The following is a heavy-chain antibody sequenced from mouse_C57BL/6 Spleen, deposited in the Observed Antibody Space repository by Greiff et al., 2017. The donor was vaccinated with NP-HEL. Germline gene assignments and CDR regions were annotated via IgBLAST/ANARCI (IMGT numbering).Heavy chain of an antibody. D-gene: IGHD3-1*01. Sequence: EVKLVESGGGLVKPGGSLKLSCAASGFTFSSYAMSWVRQTPEKRLEWVATISDGGSYTYYPDNVKGRFTISRDNAKNNLYLQMSHLKSEDTAMYYCAREAQLRLRFAYWGQGTLVTVSA. V-gene: IGHV5-4*01. J-gene: IGHJ3*01. CDR2: ISDGGSYT. CDR3: AREAQLRLRFAY. CDR1: GFTFSSYA.